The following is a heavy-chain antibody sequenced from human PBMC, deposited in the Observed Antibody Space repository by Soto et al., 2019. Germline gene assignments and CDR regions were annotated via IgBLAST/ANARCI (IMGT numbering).Heavy chain of an antibody. D-gene: IGHD2-21*02. Sequence: GGSLRLSCAASGFTLSTYDMHWVRQATGKGLEWVATIGSAGDTYYPGSVKGRFTISRDNAKNSLYLQMNSLRAEDTAVYYCARAPWGGDSYGMDVWGQGTTVTVSS. V-gene: IGHV3-13*01. CDR1: GFTLSTYD. CDR2: IGSAGDT. J-gene: IGHJ6*02. CDR3: ARAPWGGDSYGMDV.